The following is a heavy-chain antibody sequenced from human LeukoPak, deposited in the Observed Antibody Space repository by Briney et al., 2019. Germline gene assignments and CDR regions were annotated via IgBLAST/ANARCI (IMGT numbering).Heavy chain of an antibody. CDR3: ARVVYSYGSGAYYFDY. Sequence: PSETLSLTCTVSGGSISSYYWSWIRQPPGKGLEWIGYIYYSGSTNYNPSLKSRVTISVDTSKNQFSLKLSSVTAADTAVYYCARVVYSYGSGAYYFDYWGQGTLVTVSS. V-gene: IGHV4-59*12. D-gene: IGHD5-18*01. CDR1: GGSISSYY. J-gene: IGHJ4*02. CDR2: IYYSGST.